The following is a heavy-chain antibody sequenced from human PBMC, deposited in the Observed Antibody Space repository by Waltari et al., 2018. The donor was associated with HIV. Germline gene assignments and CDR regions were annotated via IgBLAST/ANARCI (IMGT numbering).Heavy chain of an antibody. Sequence: EVQLLESGGALVQPGGSLRLSCAGSGFTFVSYAMRWVRQAPGKVLEWVSSISATGATTYYSESVKGRFTISRDNSKNTLSLQMNSLLVEDTAIYYCASHPVPYCGNRRCYGGFWGQGTLVTVSS. V-gene: IGHV3-23*01. D-gene: IGHD2-21*01. J-gene: IGHJ4*02. CDR2: ISATGATT. CDR1: GFTFVSYA. CDR3: ASHPVPYCGNRRCYGGF.